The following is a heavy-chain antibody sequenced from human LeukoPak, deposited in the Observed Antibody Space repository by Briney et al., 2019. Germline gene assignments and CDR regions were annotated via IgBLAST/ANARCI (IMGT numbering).Heavy chain of an antibody. J-gene: IGHJ5*02. CDR3: ARRRAVGATHNWFDP. V-gene: IGHV1-8*01. CDR1: GYTFTSYD. Sequence: ASVKVSCKASGYTFTSYDINWVRQATGQGLEWMGWMNPNSGSTGYAQKFQGRVTMTRNTSISTAYMELSSLRSEDTAVYYCARRRAVGATHNWFDPWGQGTLVTVSS. CDR2: MNPNSGST. D-gene: IGHD1-26*01.